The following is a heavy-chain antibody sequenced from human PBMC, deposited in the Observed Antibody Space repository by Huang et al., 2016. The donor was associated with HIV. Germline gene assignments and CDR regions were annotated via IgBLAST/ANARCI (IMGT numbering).Heavy chain of an antibody. D-gene: IGHD3-10*01. CDR3: ARHERWAMVRGVPQWGFDY. J-gene: IGHJ4*02. CDR2: IYDSGST. Sequence: QLQLQESGPGLVKPSETLSLTCTVSGGSISSSSYYWGWIRQPPGKGLEWIGTIYDSGSTFYNPCLKGRVTISVDTSKNQFSLKLWSVTAADTAVYYCARHERWAMVRGVPQWGFDYWGQGTLVTVSS. CDR1: GGSISSSSYY. V-gene: IGHV4-39*01.